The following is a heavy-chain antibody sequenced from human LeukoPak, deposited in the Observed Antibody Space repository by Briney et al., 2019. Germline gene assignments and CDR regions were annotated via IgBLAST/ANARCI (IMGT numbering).Heavy chain of an antibody. V-gene: IGHV4-31*03. D-gene: IGHD3-3*01. J-gene: IGHJ2*01. CDR3: ARHNYDFWSGYYTSWYFDL. Sequence: PSETLSLTCTVSGGSISSGGYYWSWIRQHPGKGLEWIGYIYYSGSTYYNPSLKSRVTISVDTSKNQFSLKLSSVTAADTAVYYCARHNYDFWSGYYTSWYFDLWGRGTLVTVSS. CDR1: GGSISSGGYY. CDR2: IYYSGST.